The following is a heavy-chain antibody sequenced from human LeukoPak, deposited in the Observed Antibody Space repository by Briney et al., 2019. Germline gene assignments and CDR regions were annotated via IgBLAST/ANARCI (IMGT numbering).Heavy chain of an antibody. CDR2: IYHSGSP. CDR1: GGSISSNNW. D-gene: IGHD1-7*01. CDR3: ARGSNWNYSFDI. V-gene: IGHV4-4*02. J-gene: IGHJ3*02. Sequence: MSSETLSLTCAVSGGSISSNNWWGWVRQPPGKGLEWIGEIYHSGSPNYNPSLKSRVTISVDRSKNQFSLKLSSVTAADTAVYYCARGSNWNYSFDIWGQGTMVTVSS.